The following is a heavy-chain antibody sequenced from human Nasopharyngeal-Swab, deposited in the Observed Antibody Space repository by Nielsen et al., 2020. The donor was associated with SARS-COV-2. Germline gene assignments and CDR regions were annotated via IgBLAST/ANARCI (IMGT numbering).Heavy chain of an antibody. J-gene: IGHJ4*02. D-gene: IGHD1-7*01. CDR3: ERFSSGTIPSVDY. Sequence: GCLTLSCMGSRSIFTIYCISWVRQMTGKGLEWMGRIDPSDSYTNYSPSFQGYVTISADKSISTAYLQWNSLKASDTVMYYCERFSSGTIPSVDYWGQGTLVTVSS. CDR2: IDPSDSYT. CDR1: RSIFTIYC. V-gene: IGHV5-10-1*01.